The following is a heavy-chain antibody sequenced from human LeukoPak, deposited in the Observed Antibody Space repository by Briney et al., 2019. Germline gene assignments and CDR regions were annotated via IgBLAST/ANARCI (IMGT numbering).Heavy chain of an antibody. Sequence: ASVKASCKVSGYTLTELSMHWVRQAPGKGLEWMGGFDPEDGETIYAQKFQGRVTMTEDTSTDTAYMELSSLRSEDTAVYYCATLPKYYHDSSGYPLGFYWGQGTLVTVSS. CDR2: FDPEDGET. J-gene: IGHJ4*02. V-gene: IGHV1-24*01. CDR3: ATLPKYYHDSSGYPLGFY. D-gene: IGHD3-22*01. CDR1: GYTLTELS.